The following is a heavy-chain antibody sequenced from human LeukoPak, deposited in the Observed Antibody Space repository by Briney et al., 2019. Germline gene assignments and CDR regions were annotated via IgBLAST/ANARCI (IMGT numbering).Heavy chain of an antibody. Sequence: GGSLRLSCAASGFTFSDYYMSWIRQAPGKGLEWVSYISSSGSTIYYADSVKGRFTISRDNAKNSLYLQMNSLRAEDTAVYYCARDLKYYYDSSGTLDYWGQGTLVTVSS. V-gene: IGHV3-11*01. J-gene: IGHJ4*02. D-gene: IGHD3-22*01. CDR2: ISSSGSTI. CDR3: ARDLKYYYDSSGTLDY. CDR1: GFTFSDYY.